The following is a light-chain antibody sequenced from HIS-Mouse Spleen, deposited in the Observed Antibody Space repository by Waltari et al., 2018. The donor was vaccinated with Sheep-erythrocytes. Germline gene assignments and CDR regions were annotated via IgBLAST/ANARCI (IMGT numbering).Light chain of an antibody. V-gene: IGLV2-23*01. CDR1: SSDVGSYNL. J-gene: IGLJ3*02. Sequence: QSALTQPASVSGSPGQSITISCTGTSSDVGSYNLVSWYQQPPGKAPKRMLYEGSKRPSGVYNRFSGSKAGNTASLTISGLQAEDEADYYCCSYAGSSTPWVFGGGTKLTVL. CDR2: EGS. CDR3: CSYAGSSTPWV.